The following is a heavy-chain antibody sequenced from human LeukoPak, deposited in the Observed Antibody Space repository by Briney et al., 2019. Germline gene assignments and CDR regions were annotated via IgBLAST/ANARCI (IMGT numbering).Heavy chain of an antibody. CDR1: GGSISSYY. J-gene: IGHJ3*02. V-gene: IGHV4-4*07. CDR2: IYTSGST. D-gene: IGHD3-10*01. CDR3: ARHRVSTDYGSGSYYIGRTDAFDI. Sequence: RPSETLSLTCTVSGGSISSYYWSWIRQPAGKGLEWIGRIYTSGSTNYNPSLKSRVTISVDTSKNQFSLKLSSVTAADTAVYYCARHRVSTDYGSGSYYIGRTDAFDIWGQGTMVTVSS.